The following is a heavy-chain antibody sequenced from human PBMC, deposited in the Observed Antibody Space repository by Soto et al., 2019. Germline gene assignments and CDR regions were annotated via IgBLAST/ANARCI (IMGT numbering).Heavy chain of an antibody. CDR3: VSDRN. CDR1: GFTFSTYW. CDR2: IKEDGSER. J-gene: IGHJ4*02. V-gene: IGHV3-7*03. Sequence: EVQLVESGGGLVQPGGSLRLSCAASGFTFSTYWISWVRQAPGKGLEWVANIKEDGSERYYVDSVNGRFTISRDNAKNSLYLQMNSLRIEDTAVYYCVSDRNWGQGTLVTVSS.